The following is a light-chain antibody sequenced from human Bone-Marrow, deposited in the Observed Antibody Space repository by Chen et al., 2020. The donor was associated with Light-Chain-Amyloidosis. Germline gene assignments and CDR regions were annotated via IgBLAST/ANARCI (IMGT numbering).Light chain of an antibody. CDR1: QSLLYSSNNKNY. CDR3: QQYYDTPLT. Sequence: DIVMPQSPDSLAVSLGERATINCKSSQSLLYSSNNKNYLAWYQQKPGQPPKLLIYWASTRESGVPDRFSGSGSGTDFTLTISSLQSEDVALYYCQQYYDTPLTFGGGTKVEI. J-gene: IGKJ4*01. V-gene: IGKV4-1*01. CDR2: WAS.